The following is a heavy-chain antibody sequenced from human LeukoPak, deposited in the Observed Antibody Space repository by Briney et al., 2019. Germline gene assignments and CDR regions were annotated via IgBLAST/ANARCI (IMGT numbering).Heavy chain of an antibody. CDR3: ARDAPGVYDILTGLLLDP. D-gene: IGHD3-9*01. V-gene: IGHV1-3*01. CDR1: EYTFTSYA. CDR2: INAGNGNT. J-gene: IGHJ5*02. Sequence: ASVKVSCKASEYTFTSYAMHWVRQAPGQRLEWMGWINAGNGNTKYSQKFQGRVTITRDTSASTAYMELSSLRSEDTAVYYCARDAPGVYDILTGLLLDPWGQGTLVTVSS.